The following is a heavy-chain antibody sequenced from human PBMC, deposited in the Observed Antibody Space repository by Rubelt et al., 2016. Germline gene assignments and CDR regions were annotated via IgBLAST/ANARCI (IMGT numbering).Heavy chain of an antibody. CDR3: ARVILAAAGTSTWYFDL. Sequence: QVQLQESGPGLVKPSETLSLTCTVSGGSISSYYWSWIRQPPGKGLEWIGEITHRGTTNYNPSLKSLVTISVDSVKSQFSLNLTAVTAADTAVYYCARVILAAAGTSTWYFDLWGRGTLVTVSS. CDR2: ITHRGTT. CDR1: GGSISSYY. D-gene: IGHD6-13*01. V-gene: IGHV4-59*12. J-gene: IGHJ2*01.